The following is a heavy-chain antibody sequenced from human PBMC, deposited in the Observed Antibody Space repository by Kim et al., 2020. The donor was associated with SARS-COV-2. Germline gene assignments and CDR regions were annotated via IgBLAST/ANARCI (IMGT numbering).Heavy chain of an antibody. CDR3: ARDIRFGELLVDY. J-gene: IGHJ4*02. Sequence: YYADSVKGRFTISRDNSKNTLYLQMNSLRAEDTAVYYGARDIRFGELLVDYWGQGTLVTVSS. V-gene: IGHV3-33*01. D-gene: IGHD3-10*01.